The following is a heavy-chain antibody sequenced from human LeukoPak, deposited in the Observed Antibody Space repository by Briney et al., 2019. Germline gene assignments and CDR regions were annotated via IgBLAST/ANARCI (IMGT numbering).Heavy chain of an antibody. CDR3: ARGGGGSYYYYYMDV. CDR2: ISSSSSYI. CDR1: GFTFSSYS. J-gene: IGHJ6*03. Sequence: GGSLRLSCAASGFTFSSYSMNWVRQAPGKGLEWVSSISSSSSYIYYADSVKGRFTISRDNAKNSLYLQMNSLRAEDTAVYYCARGGGGSYYYYYMDVWGKGTTVTVSS. D-gene: IGHD1-26*01. V-gene: IGHV3-21*01.